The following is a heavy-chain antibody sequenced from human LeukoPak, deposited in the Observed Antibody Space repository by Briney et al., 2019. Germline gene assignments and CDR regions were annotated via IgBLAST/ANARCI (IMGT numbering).Heavy chain of an antibody. V-gene: IGHV3-23*01. CDR1: GFTFSSYG. Sequence: PGGTLRLSCAASGFTFSSYGMSWVRQAPGQGLEWVSAISGSGGSTYYADSVKGRFTISRDNSKNTLCLQMNSLRAEDTAVYYCAKGHSGYDYFSLDPWGQGTLVTVSS. D-gene: IGHD5-12*01. CDR2: ISGSGGST. J-gene: IGHJ5*02. CDR3: AKGHSGYDYFSLDP.